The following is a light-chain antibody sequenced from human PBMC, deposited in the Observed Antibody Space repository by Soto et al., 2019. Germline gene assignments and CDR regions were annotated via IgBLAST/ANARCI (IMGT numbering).Light chain of an antibody. V-gene: IGKV3-20*01. Sequence: EIVLTQSPGTLSLSPGERATLSCRASQSVSSSFLAWYQQKPGQAPRLLIYGASTRATGIPDRFSGSGSGTDFPLTISRLEPEDCAVYYCQQYDSSPWTFGQGNKVEIK. J-gene: IGKJ1*01. CDR1: QSVSSSF. CDR2: GAS. CDR3: QQYDSSPWT.